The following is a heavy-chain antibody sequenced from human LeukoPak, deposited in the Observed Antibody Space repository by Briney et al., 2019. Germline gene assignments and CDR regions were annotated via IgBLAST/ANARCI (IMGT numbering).Heavy chain of an antibody. CDR3: ARFRGGYDYYFDY. Sequence: PGGSLRLSCAASGFTFSSYEMNWVRQAPGKGLEWVSYISSSGSTIYYADSVKGRFTISRDNAKNSLYLQMNSLRAEDTAVYYCARFRGGYDYYFDYWGQGTLVTVSS. CDR1: GFTFSSYE. D-gene: IGHD5-12*01. CDR2: ISSSGSTI. V-gene: IGHV3-48*03. J-gene: IGHJ4*02.